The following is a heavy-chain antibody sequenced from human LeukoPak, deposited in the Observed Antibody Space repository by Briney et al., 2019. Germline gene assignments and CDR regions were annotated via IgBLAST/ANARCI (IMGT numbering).Heavy chain of an antibody. V-gene: IGHV6-1*01. Sequence: PSQTLSLTCAISGDSVSSNSAAWNWIRLSPSRGLEWLGRTYYRSKWYTDYAVSVKSRVTIDPDTSKNQFSLHLNSVTPEDTAVYDCARGITVAGSLMYYFDYWGQGTLVTVSS. D-gene: IGHD6-19*01. J-gene: IGHJ4*02. CDR3: ARGITVAGSLMYYFDY. CDR2: TYYRSKWYT. CDR1: GDSVSSNSAA.